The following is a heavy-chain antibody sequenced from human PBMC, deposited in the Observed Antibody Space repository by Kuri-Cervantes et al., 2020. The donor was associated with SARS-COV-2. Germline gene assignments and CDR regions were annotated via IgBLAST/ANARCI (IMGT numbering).Heavy chain of an antibody. CDR2: ISAYNGNT. V-gene: IGHV1-18*01. CDR1: GYTFTSYG. CDR3: SRPKQGWFDP. Sequence: ASVKVSCKASGYTFTSYGISWVRQAPALGLEGMGWISAYNGNTNYAQKLQGRVTMTTDTSTSTAYMELRSLRSDDTAVYYCSRPKQGWFDPWGQGTLVTVSS. D-gene: IGHD6-13*01. J-gene: IGHJ5*02.